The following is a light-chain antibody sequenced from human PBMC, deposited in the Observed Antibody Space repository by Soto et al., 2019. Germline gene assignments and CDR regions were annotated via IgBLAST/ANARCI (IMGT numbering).Light chain of an antibody. Sequence: EVVMTQSPATLSVSPGERATLSCRASQSVSTNLAWYQQKPGQAPRLLIYGASTRATGIPARFSGSGSGTEFALTISRLQSEDFAVYYCQQYKDWPTTFGQGTKVEIK. V-gene: IGKV3-15*01. CDR3: QQYKDWPTT. CDR1: QSVSTN. CDR2: GAS. J-gene: IGKJ1*01.